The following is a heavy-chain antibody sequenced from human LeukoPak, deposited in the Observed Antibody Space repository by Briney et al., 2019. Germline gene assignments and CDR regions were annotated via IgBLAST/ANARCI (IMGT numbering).Heavy chain of an antibody. CDR3: TRRYSYDSSGYYYVRDAFDI. CDR1: GFTFGDYG. V-gene: IGHV3-49*04. Sequence: PGGSLRLSCTASGFTFGDYGMSWVRQAPGKGLEWVGFIRSKAYGGTTEYAASVKGRFTISRDDSRSIAYLQMNSLKTEDTAVYCCTRRYSYDSSGYYYVRDAFDIWGQGTMVTVSS. CDR2: IRSKAYGGTT. D-gene: IGHD3-22*01. J-gene: IGHJ3*02.